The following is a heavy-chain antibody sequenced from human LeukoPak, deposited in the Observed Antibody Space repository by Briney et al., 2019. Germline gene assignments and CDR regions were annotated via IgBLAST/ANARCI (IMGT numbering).Heavy chain of an antibody. Sequence: PSETLSLTCTVSGGSVSSSSYYWGWIRQPPGKGLEWIGSIYYSGNTYYNPSLKSRVTISVDTSKNQFSLKLSSVTAADTAVYYCARRVTYFDIWGQGTMVTVSS. V-gene: IGHV4-39*01. CDR3: ARRVTYFDI. CDR2: IYYSGNT. J-gene: IGHJ3*02. CDR1: GGSVSSSSYY. D-gene: IGHD5-18*01.